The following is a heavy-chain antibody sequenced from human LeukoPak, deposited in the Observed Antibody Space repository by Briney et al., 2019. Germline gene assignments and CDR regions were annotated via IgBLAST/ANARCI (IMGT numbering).Heavy chain of an antibody. Sequence: GGSLRLSCTASGFTFSDYYMSWIRQAPGKGLEWASYISSSSSYTNYADSVKGRFTISRDNAKNSLYLQMNSLRAEDTAVYYCGYGDYYYGMDVWGQGTTVTVSS. D-gene: IGHD4-17*01. CDR1: GFTFSDYY. CDR2: ISSSSSYT. J-gene: IGHJ6*02. CDR3: GYGDYYYGMDV. V-gene: IGHV3-11*03.